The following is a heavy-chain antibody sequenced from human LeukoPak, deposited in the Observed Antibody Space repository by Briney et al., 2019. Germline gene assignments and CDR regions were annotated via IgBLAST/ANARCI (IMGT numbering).Heavy chain of an antibody. D-gene: IGHD5-12*01. V-gene: IGHV3-74*01. CDR2: IDNDGSDT. J-gene: IGHJ3*01. Sequence: PGGSLRLSXAASGFTFRDYWIHWVGQAPGKGLVWVGRIDNDGSDTIYADSVKGRFTVSRDNAKNTLFLQMNSLRAEDTAVYFYARGGFSHGFDVWGQGTVVTVSS. CDR1: GFTFRDYW. CDR3: ARGGFSHGFDV.